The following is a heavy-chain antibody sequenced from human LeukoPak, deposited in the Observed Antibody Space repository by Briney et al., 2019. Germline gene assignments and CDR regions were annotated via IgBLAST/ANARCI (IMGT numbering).Heavy chain of an antibody. CDR3: ARVAYYRVTADQITDAFDV. D-gene: IGHD2-21*02. Sequence: GGSLSLSCAASGFSVSGYYMNWVRQAPGKGLQWVSILHSDGATYYADSVKGRFTISRDNSRSTLYLQMNSLRAEDTAVYFCARVAYYRVTADQITDAFDVWGHGTVVTVSS. CDR1: GFSVSGYY. V-gene: IGHV3-66*01. CDR2: LHSDGAT. J-gene: IGHJ3*01.